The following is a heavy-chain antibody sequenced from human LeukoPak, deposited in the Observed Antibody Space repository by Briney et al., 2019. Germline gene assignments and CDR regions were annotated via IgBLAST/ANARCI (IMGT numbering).Heavy chain of an antibody. D-gene: IGHD4-17*01. CDR1: GYTFTTYD. J-gene: IGHJ4*02. CDR3: ARHPHGDYVRFDY. V-gene: IGHV1-8*01. Sequence: ASVKVSCKTSGYTFTTYDINWVRQATGQGPEWMGWMNPNSGNTNYAQKLQGRVTMTTDTSTSTAYMELRSLRSDDTAVYYCARHPHGDYVRFDYWGQGTLVTVSS. CDR2: MNPNSGNT.